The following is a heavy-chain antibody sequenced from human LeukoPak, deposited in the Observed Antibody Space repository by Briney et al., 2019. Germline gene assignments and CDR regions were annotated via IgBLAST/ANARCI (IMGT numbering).Heavy chain of an antibody. J-gene: IGHJ4*02. V-gene: IGHV3-23*01. CDR2: IDISGSNA. CDR3: AKELRPNDY. D-gene: IGHD4-17*01. CDR1: GFTFSSHA. Sequence: GGSLRLSXAASGFTFSSHAMSWVRQAPGRGLEWVSSIDISGSNAYYADSVKGRFTISRDNSRNTLHLQMDSLRAEDSAIYYCAKELRPNDYWGQGTLVTVSS.